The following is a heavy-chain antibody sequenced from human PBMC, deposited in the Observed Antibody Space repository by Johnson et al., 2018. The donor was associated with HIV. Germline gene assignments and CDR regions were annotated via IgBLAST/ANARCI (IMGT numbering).Heavy chain of an antibody. CDR2: IYSGGST. J-gene: IGHJ3*02. D-gene: IGHD2-15*01. V-gene: IGHV3-53*01. CDR3: AKDAYCSGGRCYGFGAFDI. Sequence: EVLLVESGGGLIQPGGSLRLSCAASGFTVSSNYMSWVRQAPGKGLEWVSVIYSGGSTYYADSVKGRFTISRDNSKNTLYVQMNSLRAEDTAVYYCAKDAYCSGGRCYGFGAFDIWGQGTKVTVSS. CDR1: GFTVSSNY.